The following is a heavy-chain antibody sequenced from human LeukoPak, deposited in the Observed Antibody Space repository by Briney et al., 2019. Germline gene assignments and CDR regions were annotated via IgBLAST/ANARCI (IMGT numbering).Heavy chain of an antibody. Sequence: PSETLSLTCAVYGGSFSGYYWSWIRQPPGKGLEWIGEINHSGSTNYNPSLKSRVTISVDTSKNQFSPKLSSVTAADTALYYCVLIAAARKWFDPWGQGTLVTVSS. D-gene: IGHD6-13*01. CDR3: VLIAAARKWFDP. CDR2: INHSGST. J-gene: IGHJ5*02. V-gene: IGHV4-34*01. CDR1: GGSFSGYY.